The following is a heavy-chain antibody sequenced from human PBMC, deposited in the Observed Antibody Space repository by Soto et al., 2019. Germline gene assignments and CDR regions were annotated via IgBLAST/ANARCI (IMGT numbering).Heavy chain of an antibody. CDR1: GFNFISYS. CDR3: ARDKVLGYERPCVN. CDR2: ISSSRSYV. Sequence: GGSLRLSCAASGFNFISYSMNWVRQAPGKRLEWVSYISSSRSYVYCAYSVKGRFTISRDNSKNTLYLDMDSLRPDDSAVYSCARDKVLGYERPCVNRGQGTLVTISS. J-gene: IGHJ4*02. V-gene: IGHV3-21*01. D-gene: IGHD5-12*01.